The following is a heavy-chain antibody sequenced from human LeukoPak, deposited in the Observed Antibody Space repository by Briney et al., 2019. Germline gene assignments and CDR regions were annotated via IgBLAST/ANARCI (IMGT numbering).Heavy chain of an antibody. Sequence: SETLSLTCTVSGGSISSYYWSWIRQPAGKGLEWIGRIYTSGSTNYNPSLRSRVTMSVDTSKNQFSLKLSSVTAADTAVYYCARVAWVYGDSNWFDPWGQGTLVTVSS. CDR1: GGSISSYY. V-gene: IGHV4-4*07. D-gene: IGHD2-15*01. CDR2: IYTSGST. J-gene: IGHJ5*02. CDR3: ARVAWVYGDSNWFDP.